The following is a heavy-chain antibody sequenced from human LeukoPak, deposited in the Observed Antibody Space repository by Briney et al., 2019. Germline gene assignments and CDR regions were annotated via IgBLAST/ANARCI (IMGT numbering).Heavy chain of an antibody. CDR3: AKAPNTMVRGVIIYAEYFQH. CDR2: ISYDGSNK. CDR1: GFTFSSYG. V-gene: IGHV3-30*18. Sequence: GGSLRLSCAASGFTFSSYGMHWVRQAPGKGLEWVAVISYDGSNKYYADSVKGRFTISRDNSKNTLYLQMNSLRAEDTAVYYCAKAPNTMVRGVIIYAEYFQHWGQGTLVTVSS. D-gene: IGHD3-10*01. J-gene: IGHJ1*01.